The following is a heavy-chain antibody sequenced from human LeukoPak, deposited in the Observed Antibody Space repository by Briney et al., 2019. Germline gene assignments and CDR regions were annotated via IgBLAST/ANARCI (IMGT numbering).Heavy chain of an antibody. CDR3: AGYYYDSSRGFDL. D-gene: IGHD3-22*01. V-gene: IGHV3-20*04. CDR2: INWNGAWT. J-gene: IGHJ5*02. CDR1: GFKFDDYG. Sequence: SGGSLRLSCAAPGFKFDDYGMSGVRQAPGKGLEWVCDINWNGAWTGYADSVKGRFTISRDNAKNSLYLQMNSLRAEDTALYYCAGYYYDSSRGFDLWGQGTLVTVSA.